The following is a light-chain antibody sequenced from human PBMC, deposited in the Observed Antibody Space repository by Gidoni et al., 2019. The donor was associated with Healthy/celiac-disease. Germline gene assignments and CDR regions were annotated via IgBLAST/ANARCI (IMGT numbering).Light chain of an antibody. J-gene: IGKJ2*01. CDR1: QSVLYSSNNKNY. V-gene: IGKV4-1*01. Sequence: DIVMTQSPDSLAVSLGERATINCKSSQSVLYSSNNKNYLDWYQQKPGQPPKLLIYWASTRESGVPDRFSGSGSWTDFTLTISSLQAEDVAVYYCQQYYSTHRTFGQGTKLEIK. CDR2: WAS. CDR3: QQYYSTHRT.